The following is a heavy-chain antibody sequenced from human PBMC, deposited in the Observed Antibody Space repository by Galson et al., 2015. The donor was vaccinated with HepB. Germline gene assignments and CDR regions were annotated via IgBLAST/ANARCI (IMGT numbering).Heavy chain of an antibody. J-gene: IGHJ6*02. V-gene: IGHV3-30-3*01. CDR2: ISYDGSNK. CDR1: GFTFSSYA. Sequence: SLRLSCAASGFTFSSYAMHWVRQAPGKGLEWVAVISYDGSNKYYADSVKGRFTISRDNSKNTLYLQMNSLRAEDTAVYYCARGGIAAAGVYYYYYGMDVWGQGTTVTVSS. D-gene: IGHD6-13*01. CDR3: ARGGIAAAGVYYYYYGMDV.